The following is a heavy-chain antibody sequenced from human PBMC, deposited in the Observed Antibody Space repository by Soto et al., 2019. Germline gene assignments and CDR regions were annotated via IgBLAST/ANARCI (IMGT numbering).Heavy chain of an antibody. Sequence: PGESLKISCKGSGYSFTSYWIGWVRQMPGKGLEWMGIIYPGDSDTRYSPSFQGQVTISAGKSISTAYLQWSSLKASDIAMYYCARWRGSSSKLIDYWGQGILVTVSS. CDR1: GYSFTSYW. V-gene: IGHV5-51*01. D-gene: IGHD6-13*01. CDR3: ARWRGSSSKLIDY. J-gene: IGHJ4*02. CDR2: IYPGDSDT.